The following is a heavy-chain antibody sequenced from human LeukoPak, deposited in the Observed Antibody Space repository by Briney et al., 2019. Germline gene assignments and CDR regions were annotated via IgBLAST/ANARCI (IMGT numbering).Heavy chain of an antibody. CDR2: ISGSGGST. Sequence: GGSLRLSCAASGFTFSSYAMSWVRQAPGKGLEWVSGISGSGGSTYYADSVKGRFTISRDNSKNTLYLQMNSLRAEDTAVYYCAKGGAGYSSFAFTPTGFDPWGQGTLVTVSS. J-gene: IGHJ5*02. CDR1: GFTFSSYA. CDR3: AKGGAGYSSFAFTPTGFDP. V-gene: IGHV3-23*01. D-gene: IGHD6-19*01.